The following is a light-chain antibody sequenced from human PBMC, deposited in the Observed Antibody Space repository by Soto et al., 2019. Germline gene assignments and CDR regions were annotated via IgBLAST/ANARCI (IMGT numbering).Light chain of an antibody. Sequence: SSLTQPASVSGSPGQAITISRTGNSSDVGGYNYVSWYQQHPGKAPKLMIYDVSNRPSGVSNRFSGSKSGNTASLTISGLQAEDEADYYCSSYTSSSPYVFGTGTKVTVL. CDR3: SSYTSSSPYV. V-gene: IGLV2-14*01. J-gene: IGLJ1*01. CDR1: SSDVGGYNY. CDR2: DVS.